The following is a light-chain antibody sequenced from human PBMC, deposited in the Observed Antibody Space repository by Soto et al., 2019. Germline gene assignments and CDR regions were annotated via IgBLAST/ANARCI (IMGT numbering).Light chain of an antibody. CDR3: SSYSSVTTLWV. V-gene: IGLV2-8*01. CDR1: SSDVGTYAY. CDR2: GVN. Sequence: QSALTQPPSASGSLGQSVTVSCTGSSSDVGTYAYVSWYQHRPGTAPKLLIYGVNKRPSGVPDRFSGSKSGSTASLTVSGLQAEDEADYYCSSYSSVTTLWVFGGGTKLTVL. J-gene: IGLJ3*02.